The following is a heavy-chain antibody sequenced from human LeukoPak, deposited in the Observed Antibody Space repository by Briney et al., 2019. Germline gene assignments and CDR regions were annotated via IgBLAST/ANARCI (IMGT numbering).Heavy chain of an antibody. Sequence: ASVKVSCKASGYTFTGYYMHWVRQAPGQGLEWMGWINPNSGGTNYAQKFQGRVTMTRDTSISTVYMELSRLRSDDTAVYYCARVPRYYYDSSGSLDYWGQGTLVTVSS. CDR3: ARVPRYYYDSSGSLDY. V-gene: IGHV1-2*02. J-gene: IGHJ4*02. D-gene: IGHD3-22*01. CDR2: INPNSGGT. CDR1: GYTFTGYY.